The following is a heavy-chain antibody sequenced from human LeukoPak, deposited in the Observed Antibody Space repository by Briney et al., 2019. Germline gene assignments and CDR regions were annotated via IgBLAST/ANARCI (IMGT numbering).Heavy chain of an antibody. D-gene: IGHD6-13*01. CDR2: IYYSGST. V-gene: IGHV4-31*03. CDR1: TGSITSGGYS. J-gene: IGHJ6*02. CDR3: ARIAAALGYYYYGMDV. Sequence: SQTLSLTCTVSTGSITSGGYSWNWIRQAPGKGLEWIGYIYYSGSTYYNPSLKGRVTISVDTSKNQFSLKLSSVTAADTAVYYCARIAAALGYYYYGMDVWGQGTTVTVSS.